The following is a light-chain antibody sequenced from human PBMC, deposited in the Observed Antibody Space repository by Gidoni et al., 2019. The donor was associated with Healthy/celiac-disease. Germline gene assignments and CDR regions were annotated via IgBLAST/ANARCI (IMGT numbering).Light chain of an antibody. CDR2: GAS. Sequence: EIVLTQSPGTLSLSPGERATLSCRASQSVSSSYLAWYQQKPGQAPRLLIYGASSRAPGIPDRFSGSGSGTDFTLTISRLEPEDFAVYYCQQYGSSPWTFGQGTKVGIK. V-gene: IGKV3-20*01. CDR1: QSVSSSY. J-gene: IGKJ1*01. CDR3: QQYGSSPWT.